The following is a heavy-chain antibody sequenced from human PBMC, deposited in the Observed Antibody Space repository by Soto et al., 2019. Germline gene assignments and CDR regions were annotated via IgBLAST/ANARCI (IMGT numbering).Heavy chain of an antibody. V-gene: IGHV4-59*01. CDR1: GGSISSYY. J-gene: IGHJ5*02. CDR3: ARERGYPNNWFDP. CDR2: IYYSGST. D-gene: IGHD5-18*01. Sequence: PSETLSLTCTVSGGSISSYYWSWIRQPPGKGLEWIGYIYYSGSTNYNPSLKSRVTISVDTSKNQFSLKLSSVTAADTAVYYCARERGYPNNWFDPWGQGNLVTGS.